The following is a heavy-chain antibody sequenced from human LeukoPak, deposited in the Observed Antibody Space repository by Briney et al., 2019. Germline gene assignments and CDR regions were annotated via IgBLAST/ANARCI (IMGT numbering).Heavy chain of an antibody. CDR2: IYPGDSDT. CDR3: ARLVDTSMARFDY. V-gene: IGHV5-51*01. D-gene: IGHD5-18*01. J-gene: IGHJ4*02. CDR1: GYSFTNYW. Sequence: GESLKISCKGSGYSFTNYWIVWVLQMPGKGLEWMGIIYPGDSDTRYSPSFQGQVTISADKSISTAYLQWSSLKASDIAIYYCARLVDTSMARFDYWGQGTPVTVSS.